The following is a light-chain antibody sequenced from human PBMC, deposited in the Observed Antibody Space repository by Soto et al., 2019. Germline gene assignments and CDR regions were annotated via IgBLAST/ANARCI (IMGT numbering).Light chain of an antibody. CDR3: QHYNSYSEA. CDR2: KAS. J-gene: IGKJ1*01. Sequence: DIQMTQSPSALSASVGDRVNITCRASQSISTWLAWYQQKPGEAPKLLMYKASSLDSGVPSRFSGSGSGTEFTLTISSLQPDDFATYHCQHYNSYSEAFGQGTKVDIK. CDR1: QSISTW. V-gene: IGKV1-5*03.